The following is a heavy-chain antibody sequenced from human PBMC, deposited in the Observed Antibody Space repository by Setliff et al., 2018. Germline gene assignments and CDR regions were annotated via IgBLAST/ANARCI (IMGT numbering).Heavy chain of an antibody. V-gene: IGHV4-30-4*08. D-gene: IGHD3-22*01. Sequence: SETLSLTCTVSGGSISSGDYYWSWIRQPPGKGMECIGYIYSSGSTYYNPSLKSRVSISVDTSTNQFSLKLSSVTAADTAVYYCARESRYYYDNLGTLDYWGQGTSVTVSS. J-gene: IGHJ4*02. CDR2: IYSSGST. CDR3: ARESRYYYDNLGTLDY. CDR1: GGSISSGDYY.